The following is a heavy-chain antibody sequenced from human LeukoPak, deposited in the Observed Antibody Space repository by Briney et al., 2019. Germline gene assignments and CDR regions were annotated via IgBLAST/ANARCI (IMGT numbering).Heavy chain of an antibody. CDR1: GFTVSSKY. J-gene: IGHJ5*02. CDR3: ARSISGWFRGGFVS. CDR2: IFSGGST. Sequence: GGSLRLSCAASGFTVSSKYMSWVRQAPGKGLEWVSVIFSGGSTSYAHSVKGRFTISTDNSKHTLYLQMNSLRAEDTAVYYCARSISGWFRGGFVSWGQGTLVTVSS. V-gene: IGHV3-53*01. D-gene: IGHD6-19*01.